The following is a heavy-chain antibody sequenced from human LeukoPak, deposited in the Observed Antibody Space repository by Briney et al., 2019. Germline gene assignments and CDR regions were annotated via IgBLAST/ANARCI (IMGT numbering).Heavy chain of an antibody. CDR1: GDSVSSKSVA. Sequence: SQTLSLTCAISGDSVSSKSVAWNWIRQSPSRGLEWLGRTYYRSKWYNEYAVSVKSRITINPDTSKNQFSLQLNSVTPEDTAVYYCARDSGDRWSPYWYFDLWGRGTLVTVSS. CDR3: ARDSGDRWSPYWYFDL. J-gene: IGHJ2*01. CDR2: TYYRSKWYN. V-gene: IGHV6-1*01. D-gene: IGHD4-23*01.